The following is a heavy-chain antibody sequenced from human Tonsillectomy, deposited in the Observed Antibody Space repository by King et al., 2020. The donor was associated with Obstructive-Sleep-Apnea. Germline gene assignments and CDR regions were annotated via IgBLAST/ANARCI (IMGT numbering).Heavy chain of an antibody. Sequence: HVQLQESGPGLVKPSETLSLTCTVSGGSISGYYWSWIRQPPGKGLEWIGYIYYSGSTDSNPSLKSRVTISLDTSKNQFALNLNSVTAADTAVYYCARHRNGRTGWDFWGQGSLVTVSS. CDR1: GGSISGYY. D-gene: IGHD2-15*01. J-gene: IGHJ4*02. V-gene: IGHV4-59*08. CDR3: ARHRNGRTGWDF. CDR2: IYYSGST.